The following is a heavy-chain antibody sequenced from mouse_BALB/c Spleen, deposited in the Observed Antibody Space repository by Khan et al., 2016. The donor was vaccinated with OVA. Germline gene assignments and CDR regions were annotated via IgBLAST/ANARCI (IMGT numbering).Heavy chain of an antibody. J-gene: IGHJ3*01. CDR3: ARSNYGAFAY. Sequence: EVELVESGGGLVMPGGSLKLSCAASGFTFSSYTMSWVRQTPEKRLEWVATISSGGDNTYYPDSVKGRFTISRDNAKNNLYLQMSSLRSEDTALYYCARSNYGAFAYCGQGTLVTVSA. V-gene: IGHV5-9*03. CDR2: ISSGGDNT. CDR1: GFTFSSYT. D-gene: IGHD1-1*02.